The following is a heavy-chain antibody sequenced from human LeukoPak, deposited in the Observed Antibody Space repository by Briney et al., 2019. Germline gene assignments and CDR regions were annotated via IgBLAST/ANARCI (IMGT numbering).Heavy chain of an antibody. J-gene: IGHJ6*03. Sequence: SQTLCLTCTVSGVSISSGSYYWSWIRQPAGKGLEWIGRIYTSGGTNHNPSLKSRVTISVDTSKNQFSLKLSSVTAADTALYYCARDSLLPSAMGYYYMDVWGKGTTVTVSS. D-gene: IGHD2-2*01. CDR2: IYTSGGT. CDR1: GVSISSGSYY. V-gene: IGHV4-61*02. CDR3: ARDSLLPSAMGYYYMDV.